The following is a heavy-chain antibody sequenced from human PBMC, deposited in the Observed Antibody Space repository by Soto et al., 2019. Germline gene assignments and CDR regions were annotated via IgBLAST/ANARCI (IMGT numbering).Heavy chain of an antibody. CDR3: ARAVGGYYYDSSGPGMMGY. CDR2: INPSGGST. Sequence: ASVKVSCKASGYTFTSYYMHWVRQAPGQGLEWMGIINPSGGSTSYAQKFQGRVTMTRDTSTSTVYMELSSLRSEDTAVYYCARAVGGYYYDSSGPGMMGYWGQGTLVTVSS. V-gene: IGHV1-46*03. D-gene: IGHD3-22*01. J-gene: IGHJ4*02. CDR1: GYTFTSYY.